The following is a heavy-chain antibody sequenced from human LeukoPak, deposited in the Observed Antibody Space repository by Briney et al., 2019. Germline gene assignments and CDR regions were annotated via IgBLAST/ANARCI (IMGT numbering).Heavy chain of an antibody. CDR3: ARDRTGTNDIA. J-gene: IGHJ5*02. CDR2: ISSSSSYI. CDR1: GFTFSSYS. V-gene: IGHV3-21*01. Sequence: GGSLRLSCAASGFTFSSYSMNWVRQAPGKGLEWVSSISSSSSYIYYADSVKGRFTISRDNAKNSLYLQMNSLRAEDTAVYYCARDRTGTNDIAWGQGTLVTVSS. D-gene: IGHD1-1*01.